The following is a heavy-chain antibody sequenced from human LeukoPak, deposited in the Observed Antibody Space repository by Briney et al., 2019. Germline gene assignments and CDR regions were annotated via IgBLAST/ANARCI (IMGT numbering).Heavy chain of an antibody. J-gene: IGHJ6*03. Sequence: ASVKVSCKASGYTFTSYGISWVRQAPGQGLEWMGWISAYNGNTNYAQKLQGRVTMTTDTSTSTAYMELRSLRSDDTAVYYCAREVGWFGEFNYYYMDVWGKGTTVTVSS. D-gene: IGHD3-10*01. CDR2: ISAYNGNT. V-gene: IGHV1-18*01. CDR1: GYTFTSYG. CDR3: AREVGWFGEFNYYYMDV.